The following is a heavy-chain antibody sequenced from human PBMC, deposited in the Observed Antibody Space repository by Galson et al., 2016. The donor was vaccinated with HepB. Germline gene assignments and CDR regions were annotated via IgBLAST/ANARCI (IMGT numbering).Heavy chain of an antibody. J-gene: IGHJ6*04. CDR2: ISWNSGAI. Sequence: SLRLSCAASGFTLDNYAMHWVRQAPGKGLEWVAGISWNSGAIGYADSVKGRFTVSRNNAKNSLYLQMNSLRAEDTALYYCAKDIGRGTSYYFYGMDVWAKGPRSPSP. CDR3: AKDIGRGTSYYFYGMDV. D-gene: IGHD3/OR15-3a*01. CDR1: GFTLDNYA. V-gene: IGHV3-9*01.